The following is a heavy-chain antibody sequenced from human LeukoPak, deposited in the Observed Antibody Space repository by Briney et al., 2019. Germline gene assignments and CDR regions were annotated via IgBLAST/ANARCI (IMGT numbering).Heavy chain of an antibody. V-gene: IGHV1-2*02. CDR1: GYTFTGNS. Sequence: ASVKVSFKASGYTFTGNSMHWVRQAPGQGLEWMGWINPNSGGTNYAQKFQGRVTMTRDTSISTAYMELSSLRSDDTAVYYCARDLKSTVIPTYYYYGLDVWGQGTTVTVSS. J-gene: IGHJ6*02. CDR2: INPNSGGT. CDR3: ARDLKSTVIPTYYYYGLDV. D-gene: IGHD3-22*01.